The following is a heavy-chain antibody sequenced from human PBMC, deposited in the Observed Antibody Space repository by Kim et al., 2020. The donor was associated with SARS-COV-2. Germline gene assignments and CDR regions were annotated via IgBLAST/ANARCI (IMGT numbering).Heavy chain of an antibody. CDR2: ISPYKGDT. CDR3: AKDLYRRDILTGFLLDY. V-gene: IGHV1-18*01. D-gene: IGHD3-9*01. CDR1: GYTFTYTG. Sequence: ASVKVSCKASGYTFTYTGFSWVRQAPGQGLEWMGWISPYKGDTKYAQKFQGRVTLTTDTSTSTAYMELRSLRADDTAVYYCAKDLYRRDILTGFLLDYWGQGTQVTVSS. J-gene: IGHJ4*02.